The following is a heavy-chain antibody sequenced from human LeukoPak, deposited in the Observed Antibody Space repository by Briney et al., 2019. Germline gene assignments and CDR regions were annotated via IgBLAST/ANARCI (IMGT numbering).Heavy chain of an antibody. CDR2: INHSGST. D-gene: IGHD2-15*01. Sequence: ETLSLTCTVSGGSISSYYWSWIRQPPGKGLEWIGEINHSGSTNYNPSLKSRVTISVDTSKNQFSLKLSSVTAADTAVYYCARLPLGYCSGGSCMTKDYYFDYWGQGTLVTVSS. CDR1: GGSISSYY. J-gene: IGHJ4*02. V-gene: IGHV4-34*01. CDR3: ARLPLGYCSGGSCMTKDYYFDY.